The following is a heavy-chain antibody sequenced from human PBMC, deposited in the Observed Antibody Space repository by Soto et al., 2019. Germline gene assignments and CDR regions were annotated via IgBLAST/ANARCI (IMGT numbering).Heavy chain of an antibody. V-gene: IGHV4-59*08. CDR3: ARRAGAVPGRIDF. CDR1: CDSISSYY. J-gene: IGHJ4*02. D-gene: IGHD6-19*01. Sequence: HVQLQESGPGLVKPSETLFLICTVSCDSISSYYWSWIRQPPGKGLEWIGFISYTGSTNYNPSLTIRVTIAVDSSKTQLSLKLSSVTAADTAVYYCARRAGAVPGRIDFWGQGTLVTVSS. CDR2: ISYTGST.